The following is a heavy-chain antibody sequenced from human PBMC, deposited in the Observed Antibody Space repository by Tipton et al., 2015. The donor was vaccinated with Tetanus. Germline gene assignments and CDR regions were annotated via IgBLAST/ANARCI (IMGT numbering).Heavy chain of an antibody. Sequence: SLRLSCKTSGFTFDAYGVSWFRQAPGKGREWVGLVRGRAYGDSTEYAASVKGRFTISRDDAKSIVFLHMYSLKSDDTAVYYCAGIVVCDSVFAYSDQGTLVTVSS. D-gene: IGHD2-21*02. V-gene: IGHV3-49*03. CDR2: VRGRAYGDST. J-gene: IGHJ4*02. CDR1: GFTFDAYG. CDR3: AGIVVCDSVFAY.